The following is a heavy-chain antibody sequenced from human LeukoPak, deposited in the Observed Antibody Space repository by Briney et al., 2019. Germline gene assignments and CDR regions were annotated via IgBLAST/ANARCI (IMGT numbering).Heavy chain of an antibody. CDR3: ARDCSSTSCYVTQVDAFDI. V-gene: IGHV3-21*01. Sequence: GGSLSLFCAVSGFTFSRYSKLWVRQAPGKGLVWVSSISSSSCYIYSAASVKGRFTISRDNAKNSLYLQMNSLRAEDTAVYYCARDCSSTSCYVTQVDAFDIWGQGTMVTVSS. CDR1: GFTFSRYS. CDR2: ISSSSCYI. D-gene: IGHD2-2*01. J-gene: IGHJ3*02.